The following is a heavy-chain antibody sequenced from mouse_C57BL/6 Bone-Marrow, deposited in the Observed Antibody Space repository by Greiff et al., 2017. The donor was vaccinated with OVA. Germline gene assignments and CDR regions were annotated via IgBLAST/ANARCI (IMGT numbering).Heavy chain of an antibody. CDR1: GYSITSGYY. D-gene: IGHD2-5*01. CDR2: ISYDGRN. CDR3: ARGSSNYSFAY. Sequence: EVQLQQSGPGLVKPSQSLSLTCSVTGYSITSGYYWNWIRQFPGNKLEWMGYISYDGRNNYNPSLKNRISITRDTSKNQFFLKLNSVTTEDTATYYCARGSSNYSFAYWGQGTLVTVSA. J-gene: IGHJ3*01. V-gene: IGHV3-6*01.